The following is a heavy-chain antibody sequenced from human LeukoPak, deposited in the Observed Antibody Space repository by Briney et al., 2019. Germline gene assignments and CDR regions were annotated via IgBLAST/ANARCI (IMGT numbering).Heavy chain of an antibody. D-gene: IGHD5-18*01. V-gene: IGHV3-23*01. CDR2: ISGSGDST. CDR1: GFTFSSYA. Sequence: PGRSLRLSCAASGFTFSSYAMHWVRQAPGKGLEWVSGISGSGDSTYYADSVKGRFTISRDNSKNTLYLQMNSLRAEDTAVYYCARDHQGIQLWLWDRGWDYWGQGTLVTVSS. J-gene: IGHJ4*02. CDR3: ARDHQGIQLWLWDRGWDY.